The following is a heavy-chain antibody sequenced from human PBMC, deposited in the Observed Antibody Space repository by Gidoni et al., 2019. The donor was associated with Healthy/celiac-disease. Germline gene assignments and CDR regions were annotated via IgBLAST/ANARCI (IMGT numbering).Heavy chain of an antibody. CDR1: GSTFRSYA. V-gene: IGHV3-23*01. D-gene: IGHD2-21*02. CDR2: ISGSGGSK. J-gene: IGHJ4*02. Sequence: EVQLLESGGGFVQPGGSLRLPCAASGSTFRSYAVSCFRQAPGKGLEWVSAISGSGGSKYYEGSVKGRFTISRDNSKNTLYLKMNSLRAEDTAVYYCAKVVTASRDYWGQGTLVTVSS. CDR3: AKVVTASRDY.